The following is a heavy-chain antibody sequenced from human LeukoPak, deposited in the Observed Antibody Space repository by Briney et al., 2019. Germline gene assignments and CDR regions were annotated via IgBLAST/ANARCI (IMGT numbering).Heavy chain of an antibody. CDR1: GFTFSSYA. CDR2: ISGSGGRT. CDR3: AKFLPTHIVVANYYFDY. V-gene: IGHV3-23*01. D-gene: IGHD2-21*01. J-gene: IGHJ4*02. Sequence: PGGSLRLSCAASGFTFSSYAMSWVRQAPGKGLEWVSDISGSGGRTYYADSVKGRFTISRDNSKNTLYLQMNSLRAEDTAVYYCAKFLPTHIVVANYYFDYWGQGTLVTVSS.